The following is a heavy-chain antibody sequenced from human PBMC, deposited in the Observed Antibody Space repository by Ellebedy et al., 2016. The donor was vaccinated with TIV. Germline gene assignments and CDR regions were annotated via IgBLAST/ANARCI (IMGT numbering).Heavy chain of an antibody. CDR1: GYTFSGYY. CDR2: INPNSGGR. J-gene: IGHJ6*02. Sequence: ASVKVSCKASGYTFSGYYIHWARQAPGQGLEWMGWINPNSGGRKFAQNFQGRLTMTSDTSISAAYMELSRLTSDDTAVYYCAGSGRENSGYNREGGYFYFALDVWGQGTTVTVSS. D-gene: IGHD5-24*01. CDR3: AGSGRENSGYNREGGYFYFALDV. V-gene: IGHV1-2*02.